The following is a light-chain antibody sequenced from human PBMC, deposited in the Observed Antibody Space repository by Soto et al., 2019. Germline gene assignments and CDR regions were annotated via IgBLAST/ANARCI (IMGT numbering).Light chain of an antibody. Sequence: QSVLTQPPSASGSPGQSVTISCTGTSSDVGGYNYVYWYQQQPGKAPKLMIYEVSKQSSGVPDRFSGSKSGNTASLTVSGLQAEDEADYYCISYAGSNNWVFGGGTKLTVL. CDR3: ISYAGSNNWV. J-gene: IGLJ3*02. V-gene: IGLV2-8*01. CDR2: EVS. CDR1: SSDVGGYNY.